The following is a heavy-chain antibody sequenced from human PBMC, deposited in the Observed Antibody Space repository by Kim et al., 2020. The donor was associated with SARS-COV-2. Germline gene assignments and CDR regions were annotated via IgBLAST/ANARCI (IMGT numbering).Heavy chain of an antibody. Sequence: GGSLRLSFAASGFTFSSYAMHWVRQAPGKGLEWVAVITYDGSNKYYADSVKGRFTISRDNSKNTLYLQMNSLRAEDTAVYYCARDPYDYVWGSYRYRAPYEYYGMDVWGQGTTVNGSS. CDR2: ITYDGSNK. CDR1: GFTFSSYA. CDR3: ARDPYDYVWGSYRYRAPYEYYGMDV. D-gene: IGHD3-16*02. J-gene: IGHJ6*02. V-gene: IGHV3-30*04.